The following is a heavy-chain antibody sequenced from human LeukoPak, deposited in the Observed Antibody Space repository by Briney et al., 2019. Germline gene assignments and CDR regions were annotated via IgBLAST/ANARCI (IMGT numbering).Heavy chain of an antibody. Sequence: SETLSLTCTVSGGSTSSGDYYWSWIRQPPGKGLEWIGYIYYSGSTYYNPSLKSRVTISVDTSKNQFSLKLSSVTAADTAVYYCASSYCSSTSCLKIFDYWGQGTLVTVSS. J-gene: IGHJ4*02. V-gene: IGHV4-30-4*01. CDR3: ASSYCSSTSCLKIFDY. CDR2: IYYSGST. D-gene: IGHD2-2*01. CDR1: GGSTSSGDYY.